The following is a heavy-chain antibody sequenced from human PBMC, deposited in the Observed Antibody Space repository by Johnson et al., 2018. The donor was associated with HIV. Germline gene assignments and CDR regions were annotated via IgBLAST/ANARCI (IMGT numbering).Heavy chain of an antibody. D-gene: IGHD3-3*01. J-gene: IGHJ3*01. CDR2: IRSDGVNK. Sequence: QVQLVESGGGVVQPGGSLRLSCAASGFTFRIYDMQWVRQAPGKGLEWLAYIRSDGVNKQYTDSVKGRFTISRDNSKNTVYLQMNSLRDEVTSVYYCTVWRWGWSGQEPFDVWGPGTMVTVSS. CDR3: TVWRWGWSGQEPFDV. V-gene: IGHV3-30*02. CDR1: GFTFRIYD.